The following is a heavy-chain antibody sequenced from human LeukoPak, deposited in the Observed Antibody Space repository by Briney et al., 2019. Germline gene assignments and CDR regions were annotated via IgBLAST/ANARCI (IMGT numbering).Heavy chain of an antibody. CDR1: GGSISNYY. J-gene: IGHJ4*02. CDR2: VYYTGST. Sequence: PSETLSLTCPVSGGSISNYYYWTWIRQPPGKGLEWIGYVYYTGSTNFNPSLKSRVTMSLDTSRNQFSLKLTSLTAADTAVYYCARGYYSSSRFDSWGQGTLVTVSS. D-gene: IGHD6-13*01. CDR3: ARGYYSSSRFDS. V-gene: IGHV4-59*01.